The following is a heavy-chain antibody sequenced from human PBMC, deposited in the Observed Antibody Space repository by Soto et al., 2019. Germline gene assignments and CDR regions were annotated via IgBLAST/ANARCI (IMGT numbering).Heavy chain of an antibody. CDR1: GFTFSSYA. J-gene: IGHJ4*02. CDR2: ISGSGGST. CDR3: AKASYYYDSSGYYFRGHYFDY. V-gene: IGHV3-23*01. Sequence: PGGSLRLSCAASGFTFSSYAMSWVRQAPGKGLEWVSAISGSGGSTYYADSVKGRFTISRDNSKNTLYLQMNSLRAEDTAVYYCAKASYYYDSSGYYFRGHYFDYWGQGTLVTVSS. D-gene: IGHD3-22*01.